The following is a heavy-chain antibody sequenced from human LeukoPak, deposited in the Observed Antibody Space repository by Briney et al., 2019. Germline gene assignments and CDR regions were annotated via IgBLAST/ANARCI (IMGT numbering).Heavy chain of an antibody. D-gene: IGHD3-16*01. CDR2: IGGGGGST. Sequence: GGSLRLSCAASGFTFSSYALSWIRQAPGKGLEWVSGIGGGGGSTYYADSVKGRFLISRDNSKNTLYLQMNSLRAEDTAVYYCARDMPNYVWGSYRTSGIDYWGQGTLVTVSS. CDR3: ARDMPNYVWGSYRTSGIDY. V-gene: IGHV3-23*01. J-gene: IGHJ4*02. CDR1: GFTFSSYA.